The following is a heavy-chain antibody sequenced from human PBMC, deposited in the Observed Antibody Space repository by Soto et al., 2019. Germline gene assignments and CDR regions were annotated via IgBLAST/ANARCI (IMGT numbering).Heavy chain of an antibody. D-gene: IGHD4-17*01. Sequence: QITLKESGPTLVEPTQTLTLTCTFSGFSLTTSGMSVAWIRQPPGKALEWLALIFWDDDTRYSPSLRSRLTITKDTSRNSVVLTMTSMGPADTATFYCAHSPLAGFGDFTSFHTWGPGALVTVSS. CDR2: IFWDDDT. CDR3: AHSPLAGFGDFTSFHT. CDR1: GFSLTTSGMS. V-gene: IGHV2-5*02. J-gene: IGHJ4*02.